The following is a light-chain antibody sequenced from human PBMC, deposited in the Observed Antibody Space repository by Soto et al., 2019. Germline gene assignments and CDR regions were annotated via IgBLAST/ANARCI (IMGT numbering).Light chain of an antibody. V-gene: IGKV1-5*01. Sequence: DIQMTQSPSSLSASVGDRVTITCQTSQSINTYLNWYQQKPGKAPKLLTYDASSLESGVPSRFSGSGSGTEFTLTISSLQPDDFATYYCQQYNSYSTFGQGTKVDIK. CDR1: QSINTY. J-gene: IGKJ1*01. CDR2: DAS. CDR3: QQYNSYST.